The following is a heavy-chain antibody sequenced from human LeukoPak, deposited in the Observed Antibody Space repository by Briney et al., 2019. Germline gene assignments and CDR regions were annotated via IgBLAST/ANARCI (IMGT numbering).Heavy chain of an antibody. CDR2: IRHDGTNK. V-gene: IGHV3-30*02. D-gene: IGHD3-3*01. J-gene: IGHJ4*02. CDR3: AKTALSDFWSGYQYYFDY. Sequence: GGSLRLSCAASGFTFSSYGMHWVRQAPGKGLEWVAFIRHDGTNKYYVDSVKGRFTISRDNSKNTLYLQMSSLRADDTALYYCAKTALSDFWSGYQYYFDYWGQGTLVTVSS. CDR1: GFTFSSYG.